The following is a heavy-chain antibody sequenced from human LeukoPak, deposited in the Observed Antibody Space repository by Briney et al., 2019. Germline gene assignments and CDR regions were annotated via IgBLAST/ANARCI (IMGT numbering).Heavy chain of an antibody. D-gene: IGHD2-21*01. CDR2: IFYSGST. CDR1: GGSLSGYY. J-gene: IGHJ4*02. Sequence: PSETLSLTCTVSGGSLSGYYWSWIRQPPGKGLEWIGYIFYSGSTNYNPSLKSRVTISVDTSKNQFSLKLSSVTAADTAVYYCARQVLSNIPGYWGQGTLVTVSS. CDR3: ARQVLSNIPGY. V-gene: IGHV4-59*01.